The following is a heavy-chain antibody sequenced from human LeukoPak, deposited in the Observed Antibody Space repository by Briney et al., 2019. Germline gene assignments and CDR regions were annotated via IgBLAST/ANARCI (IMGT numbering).Heavy chain of an antibody. D-gene: IGHD3-16*01. J-gene: IGHJ4*02. CDR1: GSTFSSYS. CDR2: ISGSSGSI. V-gene: IGHV3-21*01. CDR3: VGANPPAISFFDW. Sequence: PGGPLRLSCAASGSTFSSYSMNWVRLAPGKGLEWVASISGSSGSIYYADSVKGRFTFSRDNAKNSLYLQMNSLRAEDTAVYYCVGANPPAISFFDWWGQGTLVSVSS.